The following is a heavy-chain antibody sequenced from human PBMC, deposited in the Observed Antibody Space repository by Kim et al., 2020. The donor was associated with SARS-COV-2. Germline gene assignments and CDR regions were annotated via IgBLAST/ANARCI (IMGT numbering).Heavy chain of an antibody. J-gene: IGHJ4*02. Sequence: GGSLRLSCAASGFTFSSYGMHWVRQAPGKGLEWVAVISYDGSNKYYADSVKGRFTISRDNSKNTLYLQMNSLRAEDTAVYYCAKERIAARPYFDYWGQGTLVTVSS. CDR3: AKERIAARPYFDY. CDR1: GFTFSSYG. D-gene: IGHD6-6*01. CDR2: ISYDGSNK. V-gene: IGHV3-30*18.